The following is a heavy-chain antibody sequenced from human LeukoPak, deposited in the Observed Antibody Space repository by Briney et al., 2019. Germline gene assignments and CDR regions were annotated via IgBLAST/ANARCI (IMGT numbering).Heavy chain of an antibody. CDR2: ISNDGSNK. CDR3: AKGRGAFDT. V-gene: IGHV3-30*18. Sequence: PGGSLRLSCAASGFTFSKAWMSWVRQAPGKGLEWVAVISNDGSNKYYADSVKDRFTISRDNSKNTLYLQMNSLRAEDTAVYYCAKGRGAFDTWGQGTMVTVSS. J-gene: IGHJ3*02. CDR1: GFTFSKAW. D-gene: IGHD3-10*01.